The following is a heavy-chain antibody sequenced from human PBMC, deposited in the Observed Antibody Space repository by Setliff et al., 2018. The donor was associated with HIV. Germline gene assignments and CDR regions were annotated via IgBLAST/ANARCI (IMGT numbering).Heavy chain of an antibody. CDR1: GASVNSYY. J-gene: IGHJ4*02. Sequence: SETLSLTCTVSGASVNSYYWGWIRQPPGKGLEWIGTIYYSGSTYYNPSLKSRVTISVDTSKNQFSLKLSSVTAADTAVYYCARAGRADDIVVVVAARGYFDYWGQGTLVTVSS. CDR2: IYYSGST. D-gene: IGHD2-15*01. V-gene: IGHV4-39*01. CDR3: ARAGRADDIVVVVAARGYFDY.